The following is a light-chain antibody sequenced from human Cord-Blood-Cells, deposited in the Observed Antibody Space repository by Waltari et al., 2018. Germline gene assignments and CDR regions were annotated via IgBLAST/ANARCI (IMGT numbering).Light chain of an antibody. CDR3: QSYDSSNHNVV. J-gene: IGLJ2*01. CDR2: EDN. V-gene: IGLV6-57*01. CDR1: SGSIASNY. Sequence: NFMLTQPHSVSESPGKTVTISCTRRSGSIASNYVQRYQQRPGSSPTTVIYEDNQRPSGVPDRFSGSIDSSSNSASLAISGLKTEDEADYYCQSYDSSNHNVVFGGGTKLTVL.